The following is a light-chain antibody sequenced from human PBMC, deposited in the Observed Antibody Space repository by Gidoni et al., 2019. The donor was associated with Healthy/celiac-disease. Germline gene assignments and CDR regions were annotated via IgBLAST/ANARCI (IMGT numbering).Light chain of an antibody. CDR3: KQSYSTPRT. J-gene: IGKJ1*01. CDR1: KSISSY. V-gene: IGKV1-39*01. Sequence: DIQMTQSPSSLSASLGDRVTITCRASKSISSYLNWYLQKPGKAPKLLIYAASSLEIGVPSRFSGSGSGTDFTLTISSLQPEDFATYYCKQSYSTPRTFGQGTKVEIK. CDR2: AAS.